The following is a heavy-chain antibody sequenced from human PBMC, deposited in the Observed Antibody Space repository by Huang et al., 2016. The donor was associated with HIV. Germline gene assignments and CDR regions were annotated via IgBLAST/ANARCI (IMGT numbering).Heavy chain of an antibody. J-gene: IGHJ3*01. Sequence: EVQLVQSGAEVKKPGESLKISCTGSRYSFSIYWIAWVRQMPGKGLEWRGLIYPVESKSTYSPSFEGHVSISVDKSINTVYLHWSSLKASDTAIYYCAKGRRAFDVWGQGTWVTVSS. CDR3: AKGRRAFDV. V-gene: IGHV5-51*03. CDR2: IYPVESKS. CDR1: RYSFSIYW.